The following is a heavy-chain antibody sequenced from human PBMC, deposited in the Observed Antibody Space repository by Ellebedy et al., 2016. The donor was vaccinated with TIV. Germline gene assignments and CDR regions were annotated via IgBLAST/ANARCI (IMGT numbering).Heavy chain of an antibody. D-gene: IGHD2-8*01. CDR2: ISGRGGST. Sequence: GESLKISCAASGFTFSSYAMSWVRQAPGKGLEWVSAISGRGGSTYYADSVKGRFTISRDNSKNTLYLQMNSLRAEDTAVYYCAKPFLMVYAPFDYWGQGTLVTVSS. CDR1: GFTFSSYA. J-gene: IGHJ4*02. V-gene: IGHV3-23*01. CDR3: AKPFLMVYAPFDY.